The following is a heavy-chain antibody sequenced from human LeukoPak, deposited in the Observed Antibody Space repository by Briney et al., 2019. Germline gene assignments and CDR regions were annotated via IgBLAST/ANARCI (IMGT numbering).Heavy chain of an antibody. CDR2: IKQDGSEK. CDR1: GFTFNSYW. V-gene: IGHV3-7*01. CDR3: ARDQTKWEPLRRRDYYYMDV. D-gene: IGHD1-26*01. Sequence: GGSLRLSCAASGFTFNSYWMSWVRQAPGKGLEWVANIKQDGSEKYYVDSVKGRFTISRDNAKNSLYLQMNNLRAEDTAVYYCARDQTKWEPLRRRDYYYMDVWGKGTTVTVSS. J-gene: IGHJ6*03.